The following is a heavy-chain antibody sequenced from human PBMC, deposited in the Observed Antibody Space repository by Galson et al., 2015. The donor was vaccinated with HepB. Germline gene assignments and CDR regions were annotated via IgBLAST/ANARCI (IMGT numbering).Heavy chain of an antibody. V-gene: IGHV3-73*01. J-gene: IGHJ4*02. CDR2: IGSKAHNYAT. D-gene: IGHD6-13*01. CDR3: TRLGDLSGYSSK. Sequence: SLRLSCAASGFTFSGSAMHWVRQASGKGLEGVGCIGSKAHNYATAYVASVKGRFTISRDDSKSTAYLQMNSLKTEDTAVYYCTRLGDLSGYSSKWGQGTLVTVSS. CDR1: GFTFSGSA.